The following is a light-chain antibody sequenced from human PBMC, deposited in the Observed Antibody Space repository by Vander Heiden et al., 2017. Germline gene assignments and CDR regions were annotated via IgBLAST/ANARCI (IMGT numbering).Light chain of an antibody. CDR3: QQYNNCPLT. V-gene: IGKV3-15*01. Sequence: EMVMTPSPACLSVSAGERATLACRASESVTSNLAWYQQKPGQAPRLPIYGAATRATGIPARFSGSASGTEFTLTISSLQSEDFAVYSCQQYNNCPLTFGQGTRLEIK. J-gene: IGKJ5*01. CDR1: ESVTSN. CDR2: GAA.